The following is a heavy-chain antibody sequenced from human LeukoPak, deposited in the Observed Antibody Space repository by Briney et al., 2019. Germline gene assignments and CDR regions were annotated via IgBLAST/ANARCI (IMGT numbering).Heavy chain of an antibody. CDR3: AKVRWDNSGWYYLDD. D-gene: IGHD6-19*01. J-gene: IGHJ4*02. CDR1: GFSFKDYN. V-gene: IGHV3-30*18. Sequence: GGSLRLSCAASGFSFKDYNMHWARQAPGKGLEWVAVITYDGSNKYYTDSVKGRFTISRDNSKSTLYLQMNSLRAEDTAVYYCAKVRWDNSGWYYLDDWGQGTLSPSPQ. CDR2: ITYDGSNK.